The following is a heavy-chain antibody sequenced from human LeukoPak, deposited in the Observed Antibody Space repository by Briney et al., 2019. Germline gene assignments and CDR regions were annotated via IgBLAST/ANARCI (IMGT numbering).Heavy chain of an antibody. Sequence: GGSLRLSCAASGFTFSSYSMNWVRQAPGKGLEWVSSISRSSNYIYYADSVRGRFTISRDNSKNTLYLQMNSLRAEDTAVYYCARDDRIAFPFDYWGQGTLVTVSS. CDR3: ARDDRIAFPFDY. V-gene: IGHV3-21*01. CDR2: ISRSSNYI. CDR1: GFTFSSYS. D-gene: IGHD6-13*01. J-gene: IGHJ4*02.